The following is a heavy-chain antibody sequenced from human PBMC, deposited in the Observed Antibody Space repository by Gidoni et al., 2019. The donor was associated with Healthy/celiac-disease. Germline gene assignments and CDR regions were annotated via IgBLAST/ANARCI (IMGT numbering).Heavy chain of an antibody. Sequence: EVQLVHSGAEVKKPGVSLKISCKGSGYSFTSYWIGWVRQMPGKGLEWMGIIYPGDSDTRYSPSFQGQVTISADKSISTAYLQWSSLKASDTAMYYCARHDTRDGRYYYYYYGMDVWGQGTTVTVSS. CDR1: GYSFTSYW. V-gene: IGHV5-51*01. CDR2: IYPGDSDT. J-gene: IGHJ6*02. CDR3: ARHDTRDGRYYYYYYGMDV. D-gene: IGHD1-26*01.